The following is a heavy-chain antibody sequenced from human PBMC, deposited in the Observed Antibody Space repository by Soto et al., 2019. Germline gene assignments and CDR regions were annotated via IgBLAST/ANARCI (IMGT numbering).Heavy chain of an antibody. CDR1: GYTFTSYG. CDR2: ISAYNGNT. J-gene: IGHJ4*02. V-gene: IGHV1-18*01. D-gene: IGHD1-26*01. CDR3: ARVRWGLQSQPHFDY. Sequence: QVQLVQSGAEVKKPGASVKVSCKASGYTFTSYGISWVRQAPGQGLEWMGWISAYNGNTNYAQKLQGRVTMTTDTSTITANMELRSLRSDVTAVYYCARVRWGLQSQPHFDYWGQGTLVTVSS.